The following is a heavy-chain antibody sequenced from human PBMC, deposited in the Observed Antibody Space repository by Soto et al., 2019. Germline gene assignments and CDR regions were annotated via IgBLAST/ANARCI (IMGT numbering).Heavy chain of an antibody. J-gene: IGHJ4*02. D-gene: IGHD3-10*01. CDR3: AKGFGISWQYYLDY. V-gene: IGHV3-23*01. Sequence: EVQLLESGGGLVQPGGSLRLSCAASGFSFASYAMNWVRQAPGKGLEWVSGIRGSGGSTYYADSVKGRFTISRDNSKNTLYLQLSSLRVEDTAVYYCAKGFGISWQYYLDYWGQGILVTVSS. CDR1: GFSFASYA. CDR2: IRGSGGST.